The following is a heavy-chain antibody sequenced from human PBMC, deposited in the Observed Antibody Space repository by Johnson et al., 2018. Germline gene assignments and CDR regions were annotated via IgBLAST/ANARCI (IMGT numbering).Heavy chain of an antibody. J-gene: IGHJ3*02. D-gene: IGHD2-8*01. CDR1: GLTGASTY. V-gene: IGHV3-53*01. CDR3: ARDPGCIDAFDI. Sequence: VQLGESGGGLIQPGGSXRLSCAASGLTGASTYLPWLRQAPRKGLAGISIINSSCGPDYADSVKGRFTLSIDNSKNPVFLHMNTLRGEDTPIYFCARDPGCIDAFDIWGQGTMVTGSS. CDR2: INSSCGP.